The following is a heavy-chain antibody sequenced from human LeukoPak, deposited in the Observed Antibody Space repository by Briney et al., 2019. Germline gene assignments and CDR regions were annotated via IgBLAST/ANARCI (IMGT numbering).Heavy chain of an antibody. CDR2: IYSDGSGT. CDR3: ARGKTSSSWSDY. Sequence: AGGSLRLSCAASGFILSSYWKHGVRQSPGRGGVWVSRIYSDGSGTTYAESVKGRFTISRDKAKNTLYLHMTGLRDEDAAVYYCARGKTSSSWSDYWGQGALVTVSS. CDR1: GFILSSYW. J-gene: IGHJ4*02. V-gene: IGHV3-74*01. D-gene: IGHD6-13*01.